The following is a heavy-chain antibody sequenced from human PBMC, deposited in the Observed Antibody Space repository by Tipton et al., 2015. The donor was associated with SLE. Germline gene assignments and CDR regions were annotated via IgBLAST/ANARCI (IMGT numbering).Heavy chain of an antibody. V-gene: IGHV3-23*03. Sequence: SLRLSCAASGFTFGTYGLGWVRQAPGKGLEWVSFDYSSGGSSYTDSVKGRFTISRDVSSNTLYLQMNSLRADDTALYYCAKALETTAVSLPFDYWGQGALVTVSS. CDR3: AKALETTAVSLPFDY. J-gene: IGHJ4*02. D-gene: IGHD4-11*01. CDR2: DYSSGGS. CDR1: GFTFGTYG.